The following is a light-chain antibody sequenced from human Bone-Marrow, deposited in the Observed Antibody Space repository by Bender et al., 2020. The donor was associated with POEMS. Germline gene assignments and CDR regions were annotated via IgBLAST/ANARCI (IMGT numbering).Light chain of an antibody. CDR3: SSYTSAKTWM. J-gene: IGLJ3*02. Sequence: QSALTQPASVSGSPGQSITISCTGTSNDIGDYDYVSWHQQHPGKAPKLLIYDVSSRPSGISRRFSASKSGNTASLTISGLQAEDEADYYCSSYTSAKTWMFGGGTKLTVL. V-gene: IGLV2-14*03. CDR2: DVS. CDR1: SNDIGDYDY.